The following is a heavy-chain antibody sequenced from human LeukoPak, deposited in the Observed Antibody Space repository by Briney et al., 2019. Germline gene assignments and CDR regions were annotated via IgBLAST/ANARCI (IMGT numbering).Heavy chain of an antibody. CDR3: ARIRLYYYYMDV. V-gene: IGHV4-34*01. J-gene: IGHJ6*03. D-gene: IGHD3-16*01. Sequence: SETPSLTCAVYGGSFSGYYWSWIRQPPGKGLEWIGEINHSGSTNYNPSLKSRVTISVDTSKNQFSLKLSSVTAADTAVYYCARIRLYYYYMDVWGKGTTVTVSS. CDR1: GGSFSGYY. CDR2: INHSGST.